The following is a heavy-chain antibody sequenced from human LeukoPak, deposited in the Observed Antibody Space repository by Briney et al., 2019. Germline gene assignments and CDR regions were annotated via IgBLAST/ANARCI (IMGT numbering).Heavy chain of an antibody. V-gene: IGHV3-7*01. CDR1: EFTFSSYW. D-gene: IGHD3-22*01. Sequence: PGGSLRLSCAASEFTFSSYWMSWFRQAPGKGLEWVANIKEDGSEKHYVDAVKGRFTISRDNAKNSLYLQMNSLRAEDTAVYYCARSLTMIVVVDLVPGALDVWGQGTMVTVSS. CDR2: IKEDGSEK. CDR3: ARSLTMIVVVDLVPGALDV. J-gene: IGHJ3*01.